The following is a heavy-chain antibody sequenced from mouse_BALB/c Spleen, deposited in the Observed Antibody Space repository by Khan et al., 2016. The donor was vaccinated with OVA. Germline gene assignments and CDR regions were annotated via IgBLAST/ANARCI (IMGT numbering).Heavy chain of an antibody. Sequence: VQLKQSGPELVKPGDSVKISCKASGYSFTGYFMNWVMQSHGKSLEWIGRINPHIGETFYNQKFKDKATLTVDESSSTAHMVLRSLASEDSAVYYGARIYRSDFDYWGQGTTLTVSS. D-gene: IGHD1-1*01. CDR2: INPHIGET. V-gene: IGHV1-20*01. CDR1: GYSFTGYF. J-gene: IGHJ2*01. CDR3: ARIYRSDFDY.